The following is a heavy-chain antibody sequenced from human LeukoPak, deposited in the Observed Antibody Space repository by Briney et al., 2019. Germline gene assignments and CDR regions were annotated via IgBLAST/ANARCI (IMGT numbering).Heavy chain of an antibody. CDR2: IYYSGSI. J-gene: IGHJ5*02. Sequence: TESLTCTVSGRSISSGGYYWRWLRQHPGKGLEWFVYIYYSGSIYYNPSLKSRVPISVDTSKNQFYLKLSSVTAGDTAVYYCARVALRDRAGKNWFDPWGQGTLVTVSS. D-gene: IGHD1-14*01. V-gene: IGHV4-31*03. CDR3: ARVALRDRAGKNWFDP. CDR1: GRSISSGGYY.